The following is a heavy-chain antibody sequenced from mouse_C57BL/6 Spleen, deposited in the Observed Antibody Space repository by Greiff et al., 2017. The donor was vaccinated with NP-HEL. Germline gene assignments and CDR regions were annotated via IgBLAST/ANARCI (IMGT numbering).Heavy chain of an antibody. CDR2: INPYNGGT. CDR3: ARRGELGRDYAMDY. V-gene: IGHV1-19*01. J-gene: IGHJ4*01. Sequence: EVQLQQSGPVLVKPGASVKMSCKASGYTFTDYYMNWVKQSHGKSLEWIGVINPYNGGTSYNQKFKGKATLTVDKSSSTAYMELNSLTSEDSAVYYCARRGELGRDYAMDYWGQGTSVTVSS. CDR1: GYTFTDYY. D-gene: IGHD4-1*01.